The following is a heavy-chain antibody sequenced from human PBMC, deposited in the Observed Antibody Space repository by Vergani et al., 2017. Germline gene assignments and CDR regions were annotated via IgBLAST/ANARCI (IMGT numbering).Heavy chain of an antibody. CDR3: ARARLLVDY. CDR1: GGSFSGYY. V-gene: IGHV4-34*01. CDR2: INHSGST. Sequence: QVQLQQWGAGLLKPSETLSLTFAVYGGSFSGYYWSWIRQPPGKGLEWIGEINHSGSTNYNPSLKSRVTISVDTSKNQFSLKLSSVTAADTAVYYCARARLLVDYWGQGTLVTVSS. J-gene: IGHJ4*02. D-gene: IGHD2-15*01.